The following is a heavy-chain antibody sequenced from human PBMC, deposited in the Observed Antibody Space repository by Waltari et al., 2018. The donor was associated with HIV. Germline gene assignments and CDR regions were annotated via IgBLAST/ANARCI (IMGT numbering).Heavy chain of an antibody. D-gene: IGHD2-2*01. Sequence: EVQLLESGGGLVQPGGSPRLSCAASGFTFSSYAMRWVRTAPGKGLEWVSGITGSGGNTYYADSVKGRFTISRDNSKNTLYLQMNSLRAEDTAVYYCAKAIGGTSCYDGMDVWGQGTTVTVSS. CDR2: ITGSGGNT. J-gene: IGHJ6*02. V-gene: IGHV3-23*01. CDR1: GFTFSSYA. CDR3: AKAIGGTSCYDGMDV.